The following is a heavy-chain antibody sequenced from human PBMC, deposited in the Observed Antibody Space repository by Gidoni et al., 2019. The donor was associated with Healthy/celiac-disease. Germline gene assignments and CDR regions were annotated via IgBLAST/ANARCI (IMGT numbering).Heavy chain of an antibody. J-gene: IGHJ4*02. V-gene: IGHV3-11*06. CDR1: GFTFSDYY. Sequence: QVQLVESGGGLVTPGGSLRLSCAASGFTFSDYYMSWIRQAPGKGLEWVSYISSSSSYTNYADSVKGRFTISRDNAKNSLYLQMNSLRAEDTAVYYCASSGTTVTTSTEGYWGQGTLVTVSS. CDR2: ISSSSSYT. CDR3: ASSGTTVTTSTEGY. D-gene: IGHD4-4*01.